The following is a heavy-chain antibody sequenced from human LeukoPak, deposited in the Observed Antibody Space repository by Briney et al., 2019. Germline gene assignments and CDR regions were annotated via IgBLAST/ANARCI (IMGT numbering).Heavy chain of an antibody. J-gene: IGHJ6*03. D-gene: IGHD5-18*01. V-gene: IGHV4-59*01. CDR3: ARVEYSYGSYYNYMDV. Sequence: SETLSLTCTVSGGSISSYYWSWIRQPPGKGLEWIGYIYYSGSTNYNPSLKSRVTISVDTSKNQFSLKLSSVTAADTAVYYCARVEYSYGSYYNYMDVWGKGTTVTVSS. CDR1: GGSISSYY. CDR2: IYYSGST.